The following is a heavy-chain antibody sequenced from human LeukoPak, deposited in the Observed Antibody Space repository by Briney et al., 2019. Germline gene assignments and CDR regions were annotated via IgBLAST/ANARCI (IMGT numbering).Heavy chain of an antibody. CDR3: TTFHLGASDY. J-gene: IGHJ4*02. CDR2: ITSSSSYI. Sequence: GGSLRLSCAASGFTLSSYSMNWVRQAPGKGLEWVSPITSSSSYIHYADSVKGRFTISRDNAKNSLYLQMNSLKTEDTAVYYCTTFHLGASDYWGQGTLVTVSS. D-gene: IGHD1-26*01. CDR1: GFTLSSYS. V-gene: IGHV3-21*03.